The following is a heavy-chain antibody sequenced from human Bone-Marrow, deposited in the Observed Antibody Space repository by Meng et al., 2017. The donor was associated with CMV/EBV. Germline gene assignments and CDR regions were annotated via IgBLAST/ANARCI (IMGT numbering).Heavy chain of an antibody. V-gene: IGHV1-18*01. D-gene: IGHD5-24*01. CDR2: TSADNVNT. CDR3: ARGWGDGY. Sequence: VKASCKASGYTFTSFGISWVRQAPGQGLEWVGWTSADNVNTYYAQKLQGRVTMTTDTSTSTVYMELRRLTSDDTGVYYCARGWGDGYWGQGTLVTVSS. CDR1: GYTFTSFG. J-gene: IGHJ4*02.